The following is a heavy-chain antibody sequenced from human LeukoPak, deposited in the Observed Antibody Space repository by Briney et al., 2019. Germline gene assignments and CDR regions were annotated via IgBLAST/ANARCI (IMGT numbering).Heavy chain of an antibody. CDR1: GFTFSSYS. V-gene: IGHV3-21*01. CDR2: ISSSSSYI. J-gene: IGHJ3*02. D-gene: IGHD1-1*01. CDR3: AREGLERDAFDI. Sequence: GGSLRLSCAASGFTFSSYSMNWVRQAPGKGLEWVSSISSSSSYIYYADSVKGRFTISRDNAKNSLYLQMNSLRAEDTAVYYCAREGLERDAFDIWGQGTMVTVSS.